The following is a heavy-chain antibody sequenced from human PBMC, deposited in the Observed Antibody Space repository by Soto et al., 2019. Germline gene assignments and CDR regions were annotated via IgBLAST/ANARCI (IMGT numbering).Heavy chain of an antibody. J-gene: IGHJ5*02. Sequence: QVQLVQSGAEVKKPGSSVKVSCKASGGTFTNYAINWVRQAPGQGLEWMGGIIPISGAVNSAQKFQGRVTITADEPTRTVYMALSSLRSETTAVYYCARTTTAYNWFDIWGQGTLVTVSS. D-gene: IGHD4-17*01. CDR2: IIPISGAV. CDR1: GGTFTNYA. V-gene: IGHV1-69*01. CDR3: ARTTTAYNWFDI.